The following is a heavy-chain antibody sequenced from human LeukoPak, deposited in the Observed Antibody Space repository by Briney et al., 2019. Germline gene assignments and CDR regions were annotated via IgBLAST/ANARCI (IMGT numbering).Heavy chain of an antibody. J-gene: IGHJ6*02. CDR3: ARERTIFGVVSQNTYYYYGMDV. Sequence: ASVQVSCKASGYTFTSYAMHWVRQAPGQRLEWMGWINAGNGNTKYSQKFQGRVTITRDTSASTAYMELSSLRSEDTAVYYCARERTIFGVVSQNTYYYYGMDVWGQGTTVTVPS. CDR2: INAGNGNT. D-gene: IGHD3-3*01. CDR1: GYTFTSYA. V-gene: IGHV1-3*01.